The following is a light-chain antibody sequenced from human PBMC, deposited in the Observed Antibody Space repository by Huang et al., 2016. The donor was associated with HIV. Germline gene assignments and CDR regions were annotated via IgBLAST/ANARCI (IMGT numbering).Light chain of an antibody. CDR3: QQYANLHYT. J-gene: IGKJ2*01. CDR1: QDINNY. CDR2: DAS. V-gene: IGKV1-33*01. Sequence: DIQMTQSPSSLSASVGDRVTITCQAIQDINNYLNWYQQKPGKAPKLLIDDASNLETGVPSRFSGSGSGTDFTFTISSLQPEDIATYYCQQYANLHYTFGQGTKLEI.